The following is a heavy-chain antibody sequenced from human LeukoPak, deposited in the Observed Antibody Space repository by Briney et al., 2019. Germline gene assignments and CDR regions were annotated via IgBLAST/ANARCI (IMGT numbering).Heavy chain of an antibody. J-gene: IGHJ5*02. Sequence: SVKVSCKASGSTFSSYAISWVRQAPGQGLEWMGGIIPIFGTANYAQKFQGRVTITTDESTSTAYMELSSLRSEDTAVYYCARPLHYDKLDPNWVLDPWGQGTLVTVSS. D-gene: IGHD3-22*01. CDR3: ARPLHYDKLDPNWVLDP. V-gene: IGHV1-69*05. CDR1: GSTFSSYA. CDR2: IIPIFGTA.